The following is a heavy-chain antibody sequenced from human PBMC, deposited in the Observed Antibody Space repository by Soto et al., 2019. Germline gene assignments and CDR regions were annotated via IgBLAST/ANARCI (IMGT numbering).Heavy chain of an antibody. CDR1: GGSFSGYY. CDR3: GRGQGYSYGRGYWYFDL. D-gene: IGHD5-18*01. J-gene: IGHJ2*01. V-gene: IGHV4-34*01. Sequence: QVQLQQWGAGLLKPSETLSLTCAVYGGSFSGYYWSWIRQPPGKGLEWIGEINHSGSTNYNPSLKSRVTKEVDTSKNQLSLKLSSVTAADTALYYCGRGQGYSYGRGYWYFDLWGRCTLVTVSS. CDR2: INHSGST.